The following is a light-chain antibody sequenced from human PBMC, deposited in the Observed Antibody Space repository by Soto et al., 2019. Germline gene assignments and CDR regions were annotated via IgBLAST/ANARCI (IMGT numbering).Light chain of an antibody. CDR1: QSVSSN. CDR3: QQYNNWPLT. J-gene: IGKJ4*01. Sequence: EIVMTQSPATLSVSPGERATLSCRASQSVSSNLAWYQQKPGQAPRLLIYGASTRATGIPARFSGSGSGTEFTLTISSLQSEEFAVYYWQQYNNWPLTLGGGTKVEIK. CDR2: GAS. V-gene: IGKV3-15*01.